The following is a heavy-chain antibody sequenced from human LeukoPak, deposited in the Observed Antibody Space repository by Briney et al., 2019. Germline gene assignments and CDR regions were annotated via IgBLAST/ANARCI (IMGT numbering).Heavy chain of an antibody. Sequence: ASVKVSCKASGYTFTSYYMHWVRQAPGQGPEWMGIINPSGGSTSYAQKFQGRVTMTRDTSTSTVYMELSSLRSEDTAVYYCARPTTVGNAFHIWGQGTMVTVSS. D-gene: IGHD4-23*01. CDR1: GYTFTSYY. CDR3: ARPTTVGNAFHI. J-gene: IGHJ3*02. CDR2: INPSGGST. V-gene: IGHV1-46*01.